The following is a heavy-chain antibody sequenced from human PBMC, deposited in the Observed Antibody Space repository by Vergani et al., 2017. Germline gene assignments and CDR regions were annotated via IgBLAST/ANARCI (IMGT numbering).Heavy chain of an antibody. CDR2: IIPILGIA. CDR1: GYTFTNYY. V-gene: IGHV1-69*09. D-gene: IGHD4-17*01. CDR3: ARDGDSNYGDYGWFDP. J-gene: IGHJ5*02. Sequence: QVLLVQSGAEVKKPGASVRVSCKTSGYTFTNYYIHWVRQAPGQGLEWMGRIIPILGIANYAQKFQGRVTITADKSTSTAYMELSSLRSEDTAVYYCARDGDSNYGDYGWFDPWGQGTLVTVSS.